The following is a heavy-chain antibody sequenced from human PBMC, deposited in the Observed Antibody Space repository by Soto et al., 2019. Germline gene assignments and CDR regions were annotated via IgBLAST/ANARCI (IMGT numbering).Heavy chain of an antibody. J-gene: IGHJ4*02. V-gene: IGHV1-18*04. D-gene: IGHD3-22*01. CDR2: ISAYNGNT. CDR3: ARDVGYYYDSSGYSYSDY. Sequence: ASVKVSCKASGYTFTSYGISWVRQAPGQGLEWMGWISAYNGNTNYAQKLQGRVTMTTDTSTSTAYMELRSLRSDDTAVYYCARDVGYYYDSSGYSYSDYWGKGTLVTVSS. CDR1: GYTFTSYG.